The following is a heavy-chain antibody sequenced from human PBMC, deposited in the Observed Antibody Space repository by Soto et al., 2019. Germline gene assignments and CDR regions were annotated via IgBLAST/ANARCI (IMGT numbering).Heavy chain of an antibody. D-gene: IGHD3-3*01. Sequence: PSETLSLTCTVSGGSVSSGSYYWSWIRQPPGKGLEWIGYIYYSGSTNYNPSLKSRVTISVDTSKNQFSLKLSSVTAADTAVYYCARVGYDFWSGYQFDYWGQGTLVTVSS. J-gene: IGHJ4*01. CDR1: GGSVSSGSYY. CDR3: ARVGYDFWSGYQFDY. CDR2: IYYSGST. V-gene: IGHV4-61*01.